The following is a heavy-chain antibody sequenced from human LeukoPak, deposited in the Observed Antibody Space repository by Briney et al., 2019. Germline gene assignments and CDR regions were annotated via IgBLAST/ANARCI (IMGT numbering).Heavy chain of an antibody. J-gene: IGHJ4*02. V-gene: IGHV3-48*01. CDR2: IITNGSIT. Sequence: GGSLRLSCAASGFTFSSYDMNWVRQAPGKGLEWVSYIITNGSITYYADSVKGRFTISRDNAKNSLYLQMNSLRAEDTAVYYCARGERGDYWGQGTLVTVSS. CDR1: GFTFSSYD. CDR3: ARGERGDY. D-gene: IGHD1-26*01.